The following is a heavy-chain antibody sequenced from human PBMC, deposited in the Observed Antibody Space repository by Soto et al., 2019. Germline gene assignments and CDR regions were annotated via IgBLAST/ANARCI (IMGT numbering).Heavy chain of an antibody. V-gene: IGHV3-30*18. CDR1: GFTFSSYG. Sequence: GGSLRLSCAASGFTFSSYGMHWVRQAPGKGLEWVAVISYDGSNKYYADSVKGRFTISRDNSKNTLYLQMNSLRAEDTAVYYCAKDRIEYGDGDYVSSFDYWGQGTLVTVSS. CDR3: AKDRIEYGDGDYVSSFDY. J-gene: IGHJ4*02. CDR2: ISYDGSNK. D-gene: IGHD4-17*01.